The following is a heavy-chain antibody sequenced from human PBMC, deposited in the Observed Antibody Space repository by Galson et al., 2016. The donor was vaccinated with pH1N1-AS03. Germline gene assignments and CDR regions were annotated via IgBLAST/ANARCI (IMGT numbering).Heavy chain of an antibody. J-gene: IGHJ4*02. CDR1: GFSLTTDDMC. CDR2: IDWDEDK. V-gene: IGHV2-70*11. CDR3: APTRTYYYGSID. D-gene: IGHD3-10*01. Sequence: PALVKPTQTLTLTCPFSGFSLTTDDMCVSWLRQPPGKALEWLARIDWDEDKYYSASLKTRLTISKDTSKNQVFLTMTNVDPVDTATYYCAPTRTYYYGSIDWGQGTLVTVSS.